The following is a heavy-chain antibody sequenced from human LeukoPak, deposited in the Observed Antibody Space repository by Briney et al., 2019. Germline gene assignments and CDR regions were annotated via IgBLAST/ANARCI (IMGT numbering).Heavy chain of an antibody. J-gene: IGHJ6*02. CDR2: IYPGDSDT. CDR1: GYSFSSYW. Sequence: GESLKISCKGSGYSFSSYWIGWVRQTPGKGLEWMGIIYPGDSDTRYSPSFQGQVTISADRSISTVYLQWSSLKASDTAMYFCARGLAAAGILEGMDVWGQGTTVTVSS. V-gene: IGHV5-51*01. D-gene: IGHD6-13*01. CDR3: ARGLAAAGILEGMDV.